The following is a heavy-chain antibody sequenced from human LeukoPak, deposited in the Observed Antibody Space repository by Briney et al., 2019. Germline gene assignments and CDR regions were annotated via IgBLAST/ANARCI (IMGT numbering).Heavy chain of an antibody. V-gene: IGHV4-39*07. CDR1: GASTSSSSYF. Sequence: SETLSLTCTVSGASTSSSSYFWGWIRQPPGKGLEWIGEINHSGGTNYNPSLKSRVTISVDTSKNQFSLKLSSVTAADTAVYYCARGVRGYCSSTSCYATDAYYYYGMDVWGKGTTVTVSS. CDR3: ARGVRGYCSSTSCYATDAYYYYGMDV. D-gene: IGHD2-2*01. CDR2: INHSGGT. J-gene: IGHJ6*04.